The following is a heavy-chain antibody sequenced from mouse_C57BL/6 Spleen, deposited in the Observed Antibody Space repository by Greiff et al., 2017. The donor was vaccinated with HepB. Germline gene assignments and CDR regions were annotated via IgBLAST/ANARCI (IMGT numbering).Heavy chain of an antibody. CDR2: IYPRDGST. D-gene: IGHD1-1*01. J-gene: IGHJ4*01. Sequence: VMLVESDAELVKPGASVKISCKVSGYTFTDHTIHWMKQRPEQGLEWIGYIYPRDGSTKYNEKFKGKATLTADKSSSTAYMQRNSLTSEDSAVYFCARKGIYYYGSSYGGDAMDYWGQGTSVTVSS. CDR1: GYTFTDHT. CDR3: ARKGIYYYGSSYGGDAMDY. V-gene: IGHV1-78*01.